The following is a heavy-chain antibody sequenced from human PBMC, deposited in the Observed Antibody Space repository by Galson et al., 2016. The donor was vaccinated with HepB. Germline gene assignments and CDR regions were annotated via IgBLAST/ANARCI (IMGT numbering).Heavy chain of an antibody. Sequence: CAISGDSVSSNSAGWNWIRQSPSRGLEWLGRTFYRSNWQNDYAESVKSRITINPDASKNQFSLQLNSVTPEDTAVYYCARSYLLGRGFGWWGQRTLVTVST. J-gene: IGHJ4*02. V-gene: IGHV6-1*01. CDR3: ARSYLLGRGFGW. D-gene: IGHD7-27*01. CDR2: TFYRSNWQN. CDR1: GDSVSSNSAG.